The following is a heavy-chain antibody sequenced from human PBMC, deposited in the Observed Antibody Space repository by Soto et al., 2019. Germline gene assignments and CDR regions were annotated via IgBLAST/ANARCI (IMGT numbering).Heavy chain of an antibody. J-gene: IGHJ1*01. V-gene: IGHV1-18*01. Sequence: QVQLVQSGAEVKKPGASVKVSCKASGYTFTNYGINWVRQAPGQGPEWMGWISGYNGETKYAQSLHGRVTMTTDTSTRTAYMELRSLRSDDTAVYYCARGGSSWSAEYYQHWGQGTLVIGSS. CDR2: ISGYNGET. CDR1: GYTFTNYG. CDR3: ARGGSSWSAEYYQH. D-gene: IGHD6-19*01.